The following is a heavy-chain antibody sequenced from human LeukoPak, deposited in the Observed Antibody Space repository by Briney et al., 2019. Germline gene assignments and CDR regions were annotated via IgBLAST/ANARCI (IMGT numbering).Heavy chain of an antibody. CDR2: IRYDGSNK. CDR3: TTGPREYSSSSGLDY. J-gene: IGHJ4*02. V-gene: IGHV3-30*02. D-gene: IGHD6-6*01. Sequence: GGSLRLSCAASGFTFSSYGTHWVRQAPGKGLEWVAFIRYDGSNKYYADSVKGRFTISRDNSKNTLYLQMNSLRAEDTAVYYCTTGPREYSSSSGLDYWGQGTLVTVSS. CDR1: GFTFSSYG.